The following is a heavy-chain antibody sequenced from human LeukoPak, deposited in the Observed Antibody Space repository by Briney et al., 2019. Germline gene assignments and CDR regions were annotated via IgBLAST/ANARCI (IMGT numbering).Heavy chain of an antibody. Sequence: QSGGSLRLSCAASGFTFSSYSMNWVRQAPGKGLEWVAVIWYDGRNKYYADSVKGRFTISRDNSKNTLYLQMNSLRAEDTSVYYCAKRDSSSAKGAFDIWGQGTMVTVSS. CDR1: GFTFSSYS. CDR2: IWYDGRNK. CDR3: AKRDSSSAKGAFDI. J-gene: IGHJ3*02. V-gene: IGHV3-30*02. D-gene: IGHD6-6*01.